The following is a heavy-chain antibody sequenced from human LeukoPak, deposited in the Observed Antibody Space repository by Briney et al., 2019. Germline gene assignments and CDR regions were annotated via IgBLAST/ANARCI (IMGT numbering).Heavy chain of an antibody. CDR1: GFTFSSYA. D-gene: IGHD6-6*01. V-gene: IGHV3-23*01. Sequence: PGGSLRLSCAASGFTFSSYAMSWVPQAPGKGLEWVSAISGSGGSTYYADSVKGRFTISRDNSKNTLYLQMNSLRAEDTAVYYCAKGGSSSSGLGFCDYWGQGTLVTVSS. CDR3: AKGGSSSSGLGFCDY. CDR2: ISGSGGST. J-gene: IGHJ4*02.